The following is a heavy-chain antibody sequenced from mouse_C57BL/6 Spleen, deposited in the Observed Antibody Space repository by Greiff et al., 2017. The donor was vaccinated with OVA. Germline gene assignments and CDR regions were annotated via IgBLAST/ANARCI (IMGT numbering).Heavy chain of an antibody. D-gene: IGHD1-1*01. Sequence: VQLQESGAELARPGASVKLSCKASGYTFTSYGISWVKQRTGQGLEWIGEIYPRSGNTYYNEKFKGKATLTADKSSSTAYMELRSLTSEDSAVYFCARSLITTVAWGQGTTLTVSS. CDR1: GYTFTSYG. CDR3: ARSLITTVA. CDR2: IYPRSGNT. J-gene: IGHJ2*01. V-gene: IGHV1-81*01.